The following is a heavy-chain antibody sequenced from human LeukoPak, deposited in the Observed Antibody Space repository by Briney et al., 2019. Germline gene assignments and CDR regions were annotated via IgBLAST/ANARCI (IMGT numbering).Heavy chain of an antibody. V-gene: IGHV4-39*07. D-gene: IGHD3-10*01. CDR3: ATSLLSYYYGSESPEGFDP. CDR1: GGSISSNSYY. Sequence: PSETLSLTCTVSGGSISSNSYYWGWIRQLPGKGLEWIGSIYYSGSTYYNPSLKSRVTISVDTPKNQFSLKLSSVTAADTAVYYCATSLLSYYYGSESPEGFDPWGQGTLVTVSS. J-gene: IGHJ5*02. CDR2: IYYSGST.